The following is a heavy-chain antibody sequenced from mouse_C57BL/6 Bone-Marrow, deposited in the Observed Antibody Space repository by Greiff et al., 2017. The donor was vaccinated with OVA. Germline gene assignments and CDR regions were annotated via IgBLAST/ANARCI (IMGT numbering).Heavy chain of an antibody. D-gene: IGHD2-5*01. CDR1: GYTFTSYW. CDR3: ARDSNYEGFAY. V-gene: IGHV1-50*01. J-gene: IGHJ3*01. Sequence: QVQLQQPGAELVKPGASVKLSCKASGYTFTSYWMQWVKQRPGQGLEWIGEIDPSDSYTNYTQKFKGKATLTVETSSSTAYMQLSSLTSEDSAVYYCARDSNYEGFAYWGQGTLVTVSA. CDR2: IDPSDSYT.